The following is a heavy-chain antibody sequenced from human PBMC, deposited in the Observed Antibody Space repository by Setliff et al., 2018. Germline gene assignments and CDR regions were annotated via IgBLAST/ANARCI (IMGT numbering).Heavy chain of an antibody. D-gene: IGHD6-19*01. Sequence: ASVKVSCKASGYTFTGYYIHWVRQAPGQGLEWMGLINPSGGGTIYARKFQGRVTMARETSTSTVYMELSGLRSEDTAVYYCARVYLAGSGWDKANALDIWGQGTMVTVSS. J-gene: IGHJ3*02. CDR1: GYTFTGYY. V-gene: IGHV1-46*03. CDR2: INPSGGGT. CDR3: ARVYLAGSGWDKANALDI.